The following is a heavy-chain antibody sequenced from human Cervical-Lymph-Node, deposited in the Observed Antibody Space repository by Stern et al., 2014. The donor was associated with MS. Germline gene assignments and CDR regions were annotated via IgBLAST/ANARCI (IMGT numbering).Heavy chain of an antibody. V-gene: IGHV3-74*01. CDR3: ARDPSYCGGDCYANWFDP. Sequence: VQLVESGGGLVQPGGSLRLSCAASGFTFSSYWMHWVRQAPGKGLVWVSRINSDGSSTSYADSVKGRLTISRDNAKNTLYLQMNSLRAEDTAVYYCARDPSYCGGDCYANWFDPWGQGTLVTVSS. D-gene: IGHD2-21*02. CDR2: INSDGSST. CDR1: GFTFSSYW. J-gene: IGHJ5*02.